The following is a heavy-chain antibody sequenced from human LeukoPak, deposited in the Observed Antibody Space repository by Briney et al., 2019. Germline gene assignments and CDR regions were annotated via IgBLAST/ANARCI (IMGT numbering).Heavy chain of an antibody. CDR3: ARVEEMATIVDY. CDR1: GFTFDDYA. J-gene: IGHJ4*02. CDR2: ISWNSGSI. D-gene: IGHD5-24*01. Sequence: GGSLRLSCAASGFTFDDYAMHWVRQAPGKGLEWVSGISWNSGSIGYADSVKGRFTISRDNAKNSLYLQMNSLRAEDTAVYYCARVEEMATIVDYWGQGTLVTVSS. V-gene: IGHV3-9*01.